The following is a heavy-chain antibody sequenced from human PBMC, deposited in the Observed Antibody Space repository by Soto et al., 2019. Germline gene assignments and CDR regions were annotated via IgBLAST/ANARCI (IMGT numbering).Heavy chain of an antibody. CDR2: IIPILGIA. J-gene: IGHJ4*02. CDR1: GGTFSSYT. Sequence: QVQLVQSGAEVKKPGSSVKVSCKASGGTFSSYTISWVRQAPGQGLEWMGRIIPILGIANYAQKFQGRVTITADKSTRTAYMELSSLRSEDTAVYYCAQSQYCSGGSCYYETSYFDYWGQGTLVTVSS. V-gene: IGHV1-69*02. D-gene: IGHD2-15*01. CDR3: AQSQYCSGGSCYYETSYFDY.